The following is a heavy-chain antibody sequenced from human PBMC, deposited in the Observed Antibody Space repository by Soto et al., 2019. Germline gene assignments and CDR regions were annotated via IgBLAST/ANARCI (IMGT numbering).Heavy chain of an antibody. V-gene: IGHV3-23*01. CDR2: ISGSGGST. D-gene: IGHD1-1*01. CDR3: SKTTGTRPRGFDP. Sequence: PGGSLRLSCAASGFTFSSYAMSWVRQAPGKGLEWVSAISGSGGSTYYADSVKGRFTFSRDNSKNTLYLQMNSLRAVYTAVYYCSKTTGTRPRGFDPWCQGTLVTVSS. CDR1: GFTFSSYA. J-gene: IGHJ5*02.